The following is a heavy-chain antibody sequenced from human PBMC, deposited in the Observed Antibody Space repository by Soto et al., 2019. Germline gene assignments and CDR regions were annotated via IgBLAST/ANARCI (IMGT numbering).Heavy chain of an antibody. V-gene: IGHV4-34*01. CDR3: ARGHLPGGNTFYYDY. J-gene: IGHJ4*02. CDR1: GGSFSGNY. D-gene: IGHD2-15*01. CDR2: ISHSGST. Sequence: QVQLQQWGAGLLKPSETLSLTCTVYGGSFSGNYWSWIRQPPGMGLEWIGEISHSGSTNYNPSLKRRLTXXVDTSKNQFPLKLSSVTAADTAMYYCARGHLPGGNTFYYDYWGQGTLVTVSS.